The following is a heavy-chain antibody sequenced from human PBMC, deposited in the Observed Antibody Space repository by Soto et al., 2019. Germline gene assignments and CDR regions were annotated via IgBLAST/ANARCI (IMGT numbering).Heavy chain of an antibody. V-gene: IGHV3-74*01. D-gene: IGHD1-7*01. CDR3: ARDTLELLYYFDY. Sequence: WGVLRLSCAASGFTFSNYWMHWVRQAPGKGLVWVSRINSDGSSASYADSVKGRFTISRDNAKNTLYLQMNSLRAEDTAVYYCARDTLELLYYFDYWRQGTLVTVSS. CDR2: INSDGSSA. J-gene: IGHJ4*02. CDR1: GFTFSNYW.